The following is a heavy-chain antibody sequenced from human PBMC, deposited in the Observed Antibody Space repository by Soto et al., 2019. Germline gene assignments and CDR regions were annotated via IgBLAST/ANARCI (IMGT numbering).Heavy chain of an antibody. CDR1: GGSISSYY. J-gene: IGHJ4*02. CDR2: IYDRGIT. CDR3: ARVGYEWDN. D-gene: IGHD5-12*01. V-gene: IGHV4-59*01. Sequence: PSETLSLTCIVYGGSISSYYWSWIRQPPGKGLEWIGYIYDRGITHYNPSLESRVTISVDTSKNHFSLRLSSVTAADTAVYYCARVGYEWDNWGQGTLVTVSS.